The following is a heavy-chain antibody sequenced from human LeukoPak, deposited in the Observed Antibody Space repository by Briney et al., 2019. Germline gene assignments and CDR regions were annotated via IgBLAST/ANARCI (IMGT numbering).Heavy chain of an antibody. CDR1: GFTVSSNY. V-gene: IGHV3-53*01. CDR3: ARHDYGDYGDDY. Sequence: GGSLRLSCAASGFTVSSNYMSWVRQAPGKGLEWVSVIYSGGSTYYADSVKGRFTISRDNSKNTLYLQMNSLRAEDTAVYYCARHDYGDYGDDYWGQGTLVTVSS. D-gene: IGHD4-17*01. J-gene: IGHJ4*02. CDR2: IYSGGST.